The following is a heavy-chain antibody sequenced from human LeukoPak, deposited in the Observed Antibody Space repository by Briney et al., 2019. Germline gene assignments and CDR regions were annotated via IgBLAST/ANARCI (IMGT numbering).Heavy chain of an antibody. V-gene: IGHV1-69*13. Sequence: SVKVSCKASGYTFTSYYMHWVRQAPGQGLEWMGGIIPIFGTANYAQKFQGRVTITADESTSTAYMELSSLRSEDTAVYYCARDRGGSGSYPFDYWGQGTLVTVSS. J-gene: IGHJ4*02. CDR1: GYTFTSYY. CDR3: ARDRGGSGSYPFDY. D-gene: IGHD1-26*01. CDR2: IIPIFGTA.